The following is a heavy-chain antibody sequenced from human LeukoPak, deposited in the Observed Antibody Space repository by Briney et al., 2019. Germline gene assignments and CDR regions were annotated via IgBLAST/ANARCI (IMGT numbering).Heavy chain of an antibody. CDR1: GFTLSSYS. CDR2: ISSSSSYI. D-gene: IGHD5-12*01. Sequence: GGSLRLSCAASGFTLSSYSMNWVRQAPGKGLEWVSSISSSSSYIYYADSVKGRFTISRDNAKNSLYLQMNSLRAEDTAVYYCARDTRGYSGYGGYFDYWGQGTLVTVSS. CDR3: ARDTRGYSGYGGYFDY. J-gene: IGHJ4*02. V-gene: IGHV3-21*01.